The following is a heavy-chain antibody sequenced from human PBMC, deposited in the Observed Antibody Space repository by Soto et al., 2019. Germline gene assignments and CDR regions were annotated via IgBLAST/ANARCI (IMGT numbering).Heavy chain of an antibody. J-gene: IGHJ4*02. CDR3: ARFAQCGGNYYPSTLLGY. D-gene: IGHD2-15*01. V-gene: IGHV5-51*01. CDR1: GYSFTRYW. Sequence: PGPSLKISCKGSGYSFTRYWIGWVRQMPGKGLEWMGIIYPGASDTRYSPSFQCLVSISADKSISTAYLQWSSLMASDTAMSYCARFAQCGGNYYPSTLLGYWGQATQVTVSS. CDR2: IYPGASDT.